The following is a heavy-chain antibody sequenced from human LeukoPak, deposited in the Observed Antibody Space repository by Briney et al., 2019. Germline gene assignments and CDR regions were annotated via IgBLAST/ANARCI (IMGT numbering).Heavy chain of an antibody. V-gene: IGHV4-34*01. Sequence: SETLSLTCAVYGWSFSGYYWSWIRQPPGKGLEWIGEINHSGSTNYNPSLKSRVTISVDTSKNQFSLKLTSVTAEDTAVYYCARGGYSYGHPSNGMDVWGQGTTVTVSS. J-gene: IGHJ6*02. CDR3: ARGGYSYGHPSNGMDV. CDR2: INHSGST. D-gene: IGHD5-18*01. CDR1: GWSFSGYY.